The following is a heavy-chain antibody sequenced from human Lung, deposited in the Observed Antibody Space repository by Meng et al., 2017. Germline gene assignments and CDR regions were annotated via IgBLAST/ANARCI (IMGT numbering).Heavy chain of an antibody. Sequence: VQVVQSGEEVKKPGASVKVSCKTSGYNFPDYYIHWVRRAPGQGLEWMGRINPKSGDTHYAQKFQARVTMTGDTSISIAYMELSGLRSDDTAMYYCARDEDISAAGKLFGDYWGQGTLVTVSS. J-gene: IGHJ4*02. CDR1: GYNFPDYY. CDR2: INPKSGDT. D-gene: IGHD6-25*01. CDR3: ARDEDISAAGKLFGDY. V-gene: IGHV1-2*06.